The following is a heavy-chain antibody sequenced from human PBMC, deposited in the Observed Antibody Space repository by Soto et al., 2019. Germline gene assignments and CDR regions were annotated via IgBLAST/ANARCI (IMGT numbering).Heavy chain of an antibody. D-gene: IGHD3-10*01. CDR3: ARDGSYYYGSGSYYNPRTGYYGMDV. J-gene: IGHJ6*01. CDR1: GGSFSGYY. CDR2: INHSGST. Sequence: QVQLQQWGAGLLKPSETLSLTCAVYGGSFSGYYWSWIRQPPGKGLEWIGEINHSGSTNYNPSLKSRVTISVDTSKNQFSLKLSSVTAADTAVYYCARDGSYYYGSGSYYNPRTGYYGMDVW. V-gene: IGHV4-34*01.